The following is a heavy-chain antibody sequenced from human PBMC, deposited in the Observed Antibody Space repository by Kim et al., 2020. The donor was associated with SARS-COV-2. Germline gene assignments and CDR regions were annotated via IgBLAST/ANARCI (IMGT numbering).Heavy chain of an antibody. V-gene: IGHV4-59*01. J-gene: IGHJ3*02. Sequence: SETLSLTCTVSGGSISSYYWSWIRQPPGKGLEWIGYIYYSGSTNYNPSLKSRVTISVDTSKNQFSLKLSSVTAADTAVYYCARVVEGGDAFDIWGQGTMVTVSS. CDR3: ARVVEGGDAFDI. CDR2: IYYSGST. D-gene: IGHD3-16*01. CDR1: GGSISSYY.